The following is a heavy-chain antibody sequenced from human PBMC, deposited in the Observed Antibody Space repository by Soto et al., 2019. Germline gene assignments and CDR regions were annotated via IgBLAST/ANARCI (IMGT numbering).Heavy chain of an antibody. D-gene: IGHD6-13*01. CDR3: ARVRIAAAGDHFDY. CDR1: GGSISSYY. CDR2: IYYSGST. Sequence: QVQLQESGPGLVKPSETLSLTCTVSGGSISSYYWSWIRQPPGKGLEWIGYIYYSGSTNYNPYLKSRVTISVDKDKNRFSLKLSSVTAAYTAVYYCARVRIAAAGDHFDYWGQGTLVTVSS. J-gene: IGHJ4*02. V-gene: IGHV4-59*01.